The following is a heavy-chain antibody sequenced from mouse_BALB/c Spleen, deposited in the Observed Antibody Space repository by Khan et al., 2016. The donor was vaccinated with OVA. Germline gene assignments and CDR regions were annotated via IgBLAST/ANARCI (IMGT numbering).Heavy chain of an antibody. D-gene: IGHD2-14*01. CDR1: GYTFTSYT. CDR2: INPSNDYI. J-gene: IGHJ3*01. V-gene: IGHV1-4*01. CDR3: VREGAYHRSDGWFAY. Sequence: QVQLQQPGAELARPGASVKMSYKASGYTFTSYTMHWIKQRPGQGLQWIGYINPSNDYINYNQNFKDKATLIVDKSSNTAYLQLSSLTYEDSSVYYGVREGAYHRSDGWFAYWGQGTLVTVSA.